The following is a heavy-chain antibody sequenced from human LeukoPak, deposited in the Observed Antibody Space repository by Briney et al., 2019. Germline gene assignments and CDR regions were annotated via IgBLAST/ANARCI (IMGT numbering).Heavy chain of an antibody. CDR3: ASTPYCSSTSCRFDY. CDR1: GGSISSSSYY. D-gene: IGHD2-2*01. J-gene: IGHJ4*02. Sequence: KTSETLSLTCTVSGGSISSSSYYWGWIRQPPGKGLEWIGSIYYSGSTYYNPSLKSRVTISVDTSKNQFSLKLSSVTAADTAVCYCASTPYCSSTSCRFDYWGQGTLVTVSS. CDR2: IYYSGST. V-gene: IGHV4-39*01.